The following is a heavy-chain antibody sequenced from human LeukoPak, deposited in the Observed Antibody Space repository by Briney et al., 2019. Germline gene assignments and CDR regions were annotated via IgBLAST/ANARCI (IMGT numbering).Heavy chain of an antibody. CDR1: GGSINKYF. D-gene: IGHD3-10*01. Sequence: PSETLSLTCIVSGGSINKYFWNWIRQPAGKGLEWIGRIDSVGTSNYNPSLRGRVTMSVDTSKSHFSLEVTSMTAADTAMYYCARACGSATNYRLCGFDVWGQGTVVTVSS. CDR3: ARACGSATNYRLCGFDV. V-gene: IGHV4-4*07. J-gene: IGHJ3*01. CDR2: IDSVGTS.